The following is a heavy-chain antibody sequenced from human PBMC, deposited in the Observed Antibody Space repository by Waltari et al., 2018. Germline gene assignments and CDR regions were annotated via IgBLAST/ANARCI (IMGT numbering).Heavy chain of an antibody. Sequence: VQLVQSGAEVKKPGSSVKVSCKASGGTLSSYAISWVRQARGQGLEWMGGIIPILGIANYAQKFQGRVTITADESTSTAYMELSSLRSEDTAVYYCARGDVVGARGPGAFDIWGQGTMVTVSS. CDR2: IIPILGIA. J-gene: IGHJ3*02. V-gene: IGHV1-69*04. CDR3: ARGDVVGARGPGAFDI. CDR1: GGTLSSYA. D-gene: IGHD1-26*01.